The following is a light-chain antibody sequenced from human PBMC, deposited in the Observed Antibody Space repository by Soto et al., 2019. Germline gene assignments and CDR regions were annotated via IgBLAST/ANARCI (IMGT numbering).Light chain of an antibody. CDR1: SGHSSYI. J-gene: IGLJ2*01. CDR3: VTWYSNRQV. V-gene: IGLV4-60*02. Sequence: QSVLTQSSASSVSLGSSVRLTCALSSGHSSYIIACHQQQPGKAHRYLMKLEGSGTYNKGSGVPDRFAGSSSGDDRYLTISDHKLEDEADYHCVTWYSNRQVFGGGTKVTVL. CDR2: LEGSGTY.